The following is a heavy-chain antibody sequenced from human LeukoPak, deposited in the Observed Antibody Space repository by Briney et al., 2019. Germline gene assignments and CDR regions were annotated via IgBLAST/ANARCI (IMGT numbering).Heavy chain of an antibody. J-gene: IGHJ4*02. CDR3: ASYPRRVDGYNS. D-gene: IGHD5-24*01. CDR2: IYYSGST. CDR1: GGSISSYY. V-gene: IGHV4-59*12. Sequence: PSETLSLTCTVSGGSISSYYWSWIRQPPGKGLEWIGYIYYSGSTNYNPSLKSRATMSVDTSKNQFSLKLSSVTAADTAVYYCASYPRRVDGYNSWGQGTLVTVSS.